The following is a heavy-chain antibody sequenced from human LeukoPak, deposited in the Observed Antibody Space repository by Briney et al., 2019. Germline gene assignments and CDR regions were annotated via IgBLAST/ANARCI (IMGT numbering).Heavy chain of an antibody. CDR3: ARVKSDTAVDDY. V-gene: IGHV3-7*05. CDR1: GFTFSTYW. CDR2: IKQDGSAK. D-gene: IGHD5-18*01. J-gene: IGHJ4*02. Sequence: GGSLRLSCAVSGFTFSTYWMSWARQAPGKGLEWVANIKQDGSAKFYVDSVTGRFTISRDNAKNSLYLQMNSLRAEDTAVYYCARVKSDTAVDDYWGQGTLVTVSS.